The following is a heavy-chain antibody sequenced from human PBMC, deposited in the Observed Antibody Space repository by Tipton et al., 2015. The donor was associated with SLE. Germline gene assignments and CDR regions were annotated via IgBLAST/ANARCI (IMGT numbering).Heavy chain of an antibody. CDR1: Y. CDR2: IYYSGST. CDR3: ARVPFYYYYYMDV. Sequence: YMCWIRQAPGKGLEWIGSIYYSGSTYYNPSLKSRVTISVDTSKNQFSLKLSSVTAADTAVYYCARVPFYYYYYMDVWGKGTTVTVSS. J-gene: IGHJ6*03. V-gene: IGHV4-39*07.